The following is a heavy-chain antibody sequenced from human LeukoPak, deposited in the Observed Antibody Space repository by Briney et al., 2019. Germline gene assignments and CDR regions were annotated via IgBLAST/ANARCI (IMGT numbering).Heavy chain of an antibody. CDR2: IYWDDDK. CDR1: GFSLRTNRVA. J-gene: IGHJ4*02. D-gene: IGHD2-15*01. Sequence: DSGPTLLHPPQTLTLTRTFSGFSLRTNRVAVGWIRQPPGKALEWVALIYWDDDKRYGPSLESRVTITKDTSKNQVVVTMTNMDPVDTATYYCVYKSPIGPCSYWGQGTLVTVSS. CDR3: VYKSPIGPCSY. V-gene: IGHV2-5*05.